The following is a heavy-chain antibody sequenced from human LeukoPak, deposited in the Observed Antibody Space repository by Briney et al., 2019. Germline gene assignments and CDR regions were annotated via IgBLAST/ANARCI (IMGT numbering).Heavy chain of an antibody. CDR2: IIPIFGTA. J-gene: IGHJ4*02. V-gene: IGHV1-69*05. Sequence: SVKVSCKASGGTFSSYAISWVRQAPGQGLEWMGGIIPIFGTANYAQKIQGRVTMTTDTSTSTAYMELRSLRSDDTAVYYCARDPNIVVGGNFDYWGQGTLVTVSS. CDR1: GGTFSSYA. CDR3: ARDPNIVVGGNFDY. D-gene: IGHD2-2*01.